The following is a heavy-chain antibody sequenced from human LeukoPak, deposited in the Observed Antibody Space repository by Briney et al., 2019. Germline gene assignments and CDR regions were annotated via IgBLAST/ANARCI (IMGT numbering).Heavy chain of an antibody. CDR1: GFSISSGYY. CDR3: ARAVAGTGAYYFDY. J-gene: IGHJ4*02. D-gene: IGHD6-19*01. Sequence: SETLSLTCTVSGFSISSGYYWGWIRQPPGKGLEWIGSISHSGSTYYNPSLKSRVTISVDKSKNQFSLKLSSVTAADTAVYYCARAVAGTGAYYFDYWGQGTLVTVSS. CDR2: ISHSGST. V-gene: IGHV4-38-2*02.